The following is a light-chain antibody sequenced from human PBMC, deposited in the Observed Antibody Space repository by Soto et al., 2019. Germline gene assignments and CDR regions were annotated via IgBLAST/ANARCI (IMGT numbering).Light chain of an antibody. Sequence: EIVLTQSPGTLSLSPGERATLSCRASQSVSSRFFAWYQQKPGEAPRLLISGAYSRSTGIPDRLTGRRSGTGFTLTTSRRVPDDRAVYYCQPYSRSPWTLRQGRKVEIK. CDR2: GAY. CDR1: QSVSSRF. J-gene: IGKJ1*01. CDR3: QPYSRSPWT. V-gene: IGKV3-20*01.